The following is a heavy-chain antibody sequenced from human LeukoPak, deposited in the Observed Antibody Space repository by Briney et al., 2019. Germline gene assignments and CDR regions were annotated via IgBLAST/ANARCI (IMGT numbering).Heavy chain of an antibody. CDR1: GGSISSSSYY. V-gene: IGHV4-39*01. Sequence: SETLSLTCTVSGGSISSSSYYWGWIRQPPGKGLEWIGSIYYSGSTYYNPSLKSRVTISVDTSKNQFSLKLSPVTAADTAVYYCARHRITAMVLWGQGTLVTVSS. D-gene: IGHD5-18*01. CDR2: IYYSGST. J-gene: IGHJ4*02. CDR3: ARHRITAMVL.